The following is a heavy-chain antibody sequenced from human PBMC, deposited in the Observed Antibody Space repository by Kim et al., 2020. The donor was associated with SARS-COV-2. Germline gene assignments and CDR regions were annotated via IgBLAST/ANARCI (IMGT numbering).Heavy chain of an antibody. V-gene: IGHV4-59*13. D-gene: IGHD3-3*01. Sequence: SETLSLNCTVSGGSIGDYYWSWIRQSPGKGLEWIGHIDYTNTTNYNPSLRSRATVSLDTSKNRVSLRLTSVTAADTALYFCARVGEHVLDDFYGMDVWG. CDR3: ARVGEHVLDDFYGMDV. J-gene: IGHJ6*02. CDR1: GGSIGDYY. CDR2: IDYTNTT.